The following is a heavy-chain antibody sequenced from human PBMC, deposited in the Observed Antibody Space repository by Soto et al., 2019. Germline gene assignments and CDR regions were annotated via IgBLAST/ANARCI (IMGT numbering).Heavy chain of an antibody. Sequence: SVEVSCKXSGGTFSSYAISWVRQAPGQGLEWMGGIIPIFGTANYAQKFQGRVTITADESTSTAYMELSSLRSEDTAVYYCARDDSYDFWSGYYVLWGQGTLVTVSS. CDR3: ARDDSYDFWSGYYVL. CDR1: GGTFSSYA. V-gene: IGHV1-69*13. J-gene: IGHJ4*02. D-gene: IGHD3-3*01. CDR2: IIPIFGTA.